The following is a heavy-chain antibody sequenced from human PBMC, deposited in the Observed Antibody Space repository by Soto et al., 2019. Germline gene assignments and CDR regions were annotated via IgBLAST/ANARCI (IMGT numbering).Heavy chain of an antibody. D-gene: IGHD2-2*01. V-gene: IGHV3-11*01. CDR2: ISSSGSTI. Sequence: QVQLVESGGGLVKPGGSLRLSWAASGFTFSDYYMSWIRQAPGKGLEWVSYISSSGSTIYYADSVKGRFTISRDNAKNSRYLQMNSLRAEDTAVYYCARVGQYCSSTSCYGLGHYYDYMDGWGKGTTVTVSS. CDR3: ARVGQYCSSTSCYGLGHYYDYMDG. CDR1: GFTFSDYY. J-gene: IGHJ6*03.